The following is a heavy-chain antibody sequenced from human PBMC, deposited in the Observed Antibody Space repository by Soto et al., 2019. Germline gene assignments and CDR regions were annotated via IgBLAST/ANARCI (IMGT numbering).Heavy chain of an antibody. J-gene: IGHJ4*02. CDR1: GFTFISYS. Sequence: GGSLRPSCKDSGFTFISYSMNWVRQAPGKGLEWVSYISSSSTIYYADSVKGRFTISRDNAKNSLYLQMNSLRAEDTAVYYCARIEAAAGGYWGQGT. CDR2: ISSSSTI. D-gene: IGHD6-13*01. CDR3: ARIEAAAGGY. V-gene: IGHV3-48*01.